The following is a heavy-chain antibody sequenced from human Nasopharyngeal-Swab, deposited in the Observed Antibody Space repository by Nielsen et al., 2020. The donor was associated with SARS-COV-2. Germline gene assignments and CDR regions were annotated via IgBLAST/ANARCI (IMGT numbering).Heavy chain of an antibody. D-gene: IGHD6-19*01. J-gene: IGHJ5*02. CDR2: ISSSGTTI. V-gene: IGHV3-48*03. Sequence: VRQAPGKRLEWISYISSSGTTIYSTESVRGRFTISRDNAENSLSLQMNSLREEDTAVYYCARASRGWSWGQGTLVTVSS. CDR3: ARASRGWS.